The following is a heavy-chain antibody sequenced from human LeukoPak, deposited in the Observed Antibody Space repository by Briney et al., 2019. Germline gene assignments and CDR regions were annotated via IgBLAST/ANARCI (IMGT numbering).Heavy chain of an antibody. CDR1: GVTFDNYA. CDR3: AKVRGTYSSGYFFDY. D-gene: IGHD6-19*01. V-gene: IGHV3-9*01. J-gene: IGHJ4*02. Sequence: PGGSLRLSCAASGVTFDNYAMHWVRQAPGKGLEWLSIISWNSGYIGYADSVKGRFTISRDNDKKSLDLQMNSLRAEDTAFYYCAKVRGTYSSGYFFDYWGQGTLVTVSS. CDR2: ISWNSGYI.